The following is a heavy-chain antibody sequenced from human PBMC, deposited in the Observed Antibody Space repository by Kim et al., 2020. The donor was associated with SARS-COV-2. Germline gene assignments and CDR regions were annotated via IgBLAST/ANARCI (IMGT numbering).Heavy chain of an antibody. D-gene: IGHD3-10*01. CDR3: AKAVWFGELSTAG. J-gene: IGHJ4*02. V-gene: IGHV3-23*01. Sequence: YADAGKGRFTISRDNSKNTLYLQMNSLRAEDTAVYYCAKAVWFGELSTAGWGQGTLVTVSS.